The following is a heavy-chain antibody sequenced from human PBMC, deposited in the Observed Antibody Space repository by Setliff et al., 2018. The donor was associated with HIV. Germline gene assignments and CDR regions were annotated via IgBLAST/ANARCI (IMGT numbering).Heavy chain of an antibody. J-gene: IGHJ4*02. CDR3: ARDMVLVPAAILVNFDY. V-gene: IGHV1-18*04. Sequence: ASVKVSCKASGYTFIDYFMHWVRQAPGQGLEWMGWISGYNGNTHYAQKLQDRVTLTTDTSTSTAYMELRSLRSDDTAMYYCARDMVLVPAAILVNFDYWGQGTLVTVSS. CDR1: GYTFIDYF. D-gene: IGHD2-2*02. CDR2: ISGYNGNT.